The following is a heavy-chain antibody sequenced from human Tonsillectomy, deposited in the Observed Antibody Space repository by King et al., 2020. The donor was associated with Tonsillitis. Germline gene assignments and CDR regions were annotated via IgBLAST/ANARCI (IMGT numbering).Heavy chain of an antibody. V-gene: IGHV4-59*01. D-gene: IGHD3-22*01. CDR1: GGSISSYY. Sequence: QLQESGPGLVKPSETLSLTCTVSGGSISSYYWSWIRQHPGRGLEWLGYIYDSGSTNYNPSLKSPVTITVDTSKNQFSLKLSAVTAADTAVDYCARGRMGDSGGYYKNLYWNYWGQGTLVTVSS. CDR2: IYDSGST. CDR3: ARGRMGDSGGYYKNLYWNY. J-gene: IGHJ4*02.